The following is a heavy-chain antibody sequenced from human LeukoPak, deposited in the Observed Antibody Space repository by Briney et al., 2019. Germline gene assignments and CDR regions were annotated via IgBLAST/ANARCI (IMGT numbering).Heavy chain of an antibody. CDR1: VFTFSSYW. CDR2: IKQDGSEK. Sequence: VGSLRLSCAASVFTFSSYWMSWVRQAPGKGLEWVANIKQDGSEKYYVDSVKGRFTISRDNAKNSLYLQMNSLRAEVTAVYYCARGRVGYCSGGSCYPYCDYCGQGTLVTVSS. J-gene: IGHJ4*02. V-gene: IGHV3-7*01. D-gene: IGHD2-15*01. CDR3: ARGRVGYCSGGSCYPYCDY.